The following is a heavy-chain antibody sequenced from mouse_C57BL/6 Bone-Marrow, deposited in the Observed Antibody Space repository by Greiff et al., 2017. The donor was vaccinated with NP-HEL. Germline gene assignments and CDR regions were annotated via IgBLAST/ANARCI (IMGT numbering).Heavy chain of an antibody. J-gene: IGHJ3*01. CDR2: IDPEDGET. CDR1: GFNIKDYY. CDR3: ARWDENSNAFAY. D-gene: IGHD2-5*01. V-gene: IGHV14-2*01. Sequence: DVKLQESGAELVKPGASVKLSCTASGFNIKDYYMHWVKQRTEQGLEWIGRIDPEDGETKYAPKFQGKATITADTSSNTAYLQLSSLTSEDTAVYYCARWDENSNAFAYWGKGTLVTVSA.